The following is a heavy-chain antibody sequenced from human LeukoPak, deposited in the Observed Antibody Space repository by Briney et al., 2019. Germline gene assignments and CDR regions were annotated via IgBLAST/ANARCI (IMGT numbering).Heavy chain of an antibody. J-gene: IGHJ5*02. V-gene: IGHV3-7*01. Sequence: PGGSLRLSCAASGFTFSSYWMSWVRQAPGKGLEWVANIKQDGSEKYYVDSVKGRCTISRDNAKNSLYLQMNSLRAEDTAVYYCARDGPVVPAPSFDPWGQGTLVTVSS. CDR2: IKQDGSEK. D-gene: IGHD2-2*01. CDR1: GFTFSSYW. CDR3: ARDGPVVPAPSFDP.